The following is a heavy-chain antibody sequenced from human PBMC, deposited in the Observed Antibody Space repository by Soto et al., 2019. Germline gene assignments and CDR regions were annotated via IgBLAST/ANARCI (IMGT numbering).Heavy chain of an antibody. CDR1: GASISSSDYY. Sequence: QLQLQESGPGLVKPSETLSLTCTVSGASISSSDYYWGWIRQPPGKGLEWIGSIYYSVNRGLEWIETISYIENTYYNPSLKSRVTISVDTSKSQFSLELTSVTVADTAVYYCASHRAGQNWVDPWGQGTLVTVSS. J-gene: IGHJ5*02. CDR2: IYYSVNRGLEWIETISYIENT. CDR3: ASHRAGQNWVDP. V-gene: IGHV4-39*01. D-gene: IGHD3-10*01.